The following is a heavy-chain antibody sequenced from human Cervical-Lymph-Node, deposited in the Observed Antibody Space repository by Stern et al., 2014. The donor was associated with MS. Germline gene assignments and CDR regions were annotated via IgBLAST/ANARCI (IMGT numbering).Heavy chain of an antibody. D-gene: IGHD1-14*01. CDR1: GFTFSSYS. Sequence: EVQLVESGGGLVQPGGSLRLSCAASGFTFSSYSMNWVRQAPGKGLEWVSYISSSSSTLSYADSVKGRFTTPRDNAQHSRYRKMNSLRDEDTAVYYCAREDELGGTAWGQGTLVTVSS. CDR2: ISSSSSTL. V-gene: IGHV3-48*02. J-gene: IGHJ5*02. CDR3: AREDELGGTA.